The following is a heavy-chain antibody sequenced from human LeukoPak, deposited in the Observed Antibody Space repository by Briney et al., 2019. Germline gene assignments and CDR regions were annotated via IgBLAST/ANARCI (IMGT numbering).Heavy chain of an antibody. CDR2: IYHSGST. CDR1: GYSISSGYY. D-gene: IGHD1-26*01. Sequence: PSETLSLTCAVSGYSISSGYYWGWIRQPPGKGLEWIGSIYHSGSTYYNPSLKSRVTISVDTSKNQFSLKLSSVTAADTAVYYCARQEHQEDNWFDPWGQGTLVTVSS. J-gene: IGHJ5*02. CDR3: ARQEHQEDNWFDP. V-gene: IGHV4-38-2*01.